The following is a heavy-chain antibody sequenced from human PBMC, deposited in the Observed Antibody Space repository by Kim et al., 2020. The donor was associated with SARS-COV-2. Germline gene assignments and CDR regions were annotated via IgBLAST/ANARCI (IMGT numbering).Heavy chain of an antibody. Sequence: GGSLRLSCAASGFSFSNNGMSWVRQAPGKGLEWVSGISDDGRNKYYADSVKGRFSIFRDNSKNTLYLQLSSLTAGDTAMYFCAKNILVASLIDSWGQGTLVTVSS. CDR3: AKNILVASLIDS. CDR2: ISDDGRNK. V-gene: IGHV3-23*01. D-gene: IGHD2-21*01. J-gene: IGHJ4*02. CDR1: GFSFSNNG.